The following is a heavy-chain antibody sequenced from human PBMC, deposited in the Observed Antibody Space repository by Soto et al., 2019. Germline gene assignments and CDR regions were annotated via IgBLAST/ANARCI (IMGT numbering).Heavy chain of an antibody. CDR3: AKEDYYDRTDYFDY. CDR1: GFTFSSYG. Sequence: PGGSLRLSCAASGFTFSSYGMHWVRQAPGKGLEWVAVISHDGSNKYYADSVKGRFTISRDNSKNTLYLQMNSLRAEDTAVYYCAKEDYYDRTDYFDYWGQGTLVTVSS. J-gene: IGHJ4*02. D-gene: IGHD3-22*01. V-gene: IGHV3-30*18. CDR2: ISHDGSNK.